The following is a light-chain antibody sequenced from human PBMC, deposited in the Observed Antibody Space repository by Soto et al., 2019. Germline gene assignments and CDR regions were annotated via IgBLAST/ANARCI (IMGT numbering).Light chain of an antibody. CDR1: SSDVGGYNY. CDR2: EVS. CDR3: SSYTSSSPYV. J-gene: IGLJ1*01. V-gene: IGLV2-14*01. Sequence: QSALTQPASVSGSPGQSITISCTGTSSDVGGYNYVSWYQQHPGKAPKLMIYEVSNRPSGVSNRFSGSKSGNTASLNISGLQAEAEADYYCSSYTSSSPYVFGTGTKLTV.